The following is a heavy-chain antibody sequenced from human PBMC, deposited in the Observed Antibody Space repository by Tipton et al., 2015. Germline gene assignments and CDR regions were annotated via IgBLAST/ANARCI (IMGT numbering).Heavy chain of an antibody. Sequence: TLSLTCAVSAYSISTDYYWVWIRQPPGKGLEWIGTISHSGSTHYTPSLKSRVTISADTPKNQFSLRLSSVTAADTAVYYCACHDYDLLTRDYQTVDYWGQGTVVTVSS. D-gene: IGHD3-9*01. CDR2: ISHSGST. V-gene: IGHV4-38-2*01. CDR1: AYSISTDYY. CDR3: ACHDYDLLTRDYQTVDY. J-gene: IGHJ4*02.